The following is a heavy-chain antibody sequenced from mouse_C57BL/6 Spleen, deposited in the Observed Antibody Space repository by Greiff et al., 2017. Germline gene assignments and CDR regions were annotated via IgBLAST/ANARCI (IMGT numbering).Heavy chain of an antibody. V-gene: IGHV10-3*01. J-gene: IGHJ4*01. CDR2: IRSKSSNYAT. Sequence: GGGLVQPKGSLKLSCAASGFTFNTYAMHWVRQAPGKGLEWVARIRSKSSNYATYYADSVKDRFTISRDDSQSMLYLQMNNLKTEDTAMYYCVRDQGYDYDDLYAMDYWGQGTSVTVSS. D-gene: IGHD2-4*01. CDR1: GFTFNTYA. CDR3: VRDQGYDYDDLYAMDY.